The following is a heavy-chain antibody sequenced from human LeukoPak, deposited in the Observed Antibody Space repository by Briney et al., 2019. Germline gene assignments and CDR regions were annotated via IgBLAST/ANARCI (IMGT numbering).Heavy chain of an antibody. Sequence: ASVKVSCKASGYTFTSCGISWVRQAPGQGLEWMGWISAYNGNTNYAQKLQGRVTMTTDTSTSTAYMELRSLRSDDTAVYYCARLGHDYIWGSYRFLSDYWGQGTLVTVSS. CDR1: GYTFTSCG. J-gene: IGHJ4*02. D-gene: IGHD3-16*02. V-gene: IGHV1-18*01. CDR3: ARLGHDYIWGSYRFLSDY. CDR2: ISAYNGNT.